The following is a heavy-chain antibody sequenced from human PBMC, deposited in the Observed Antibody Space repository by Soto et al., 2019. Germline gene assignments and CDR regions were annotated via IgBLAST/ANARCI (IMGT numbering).Heavy chain of an antibody. D-gene: IGHD6-13*01. V-gene: IGHV1-8*01. CDR2: MNPNSGNT. Sequence: QVQLVQSGAEVKKPGASVKVSCKASGYTFTSYDINWVRQATGQGLEWMGWMNPNSGNTGYAQKFQGRVTMTRNISISTDYMELSSLRSEDTAVYYCAREHSSSWRFDYWGQGTLVTVSS. J-gene: IGHJ4*02. CDR1: GYTFTSYD. CDR3: AREHSSSWRFDY.